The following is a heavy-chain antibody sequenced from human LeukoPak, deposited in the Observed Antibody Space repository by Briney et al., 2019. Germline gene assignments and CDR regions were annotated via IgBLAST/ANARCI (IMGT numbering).Heavy chain of an antibody. CDR3: ARGNSSSWYDY. J-gene: IGHJ4*02. Sequence: SETLSLTCTVSGGSISSYYWTWIRQPPGKGLEWIGYIYYSGSTNYNPSLKSRVTISVDTSKNQFSLKLSSVTAADTAVYYCARGNSSSWYDYWGQGTLVTVSS. CDR1: GGSISSYY. CDR2: IYYSGST. D-gene: IGHD6-13*01. V-gene: IGHV4-59*01.